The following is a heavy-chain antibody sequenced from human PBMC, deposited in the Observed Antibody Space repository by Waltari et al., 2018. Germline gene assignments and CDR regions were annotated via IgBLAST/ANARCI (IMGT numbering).Heavy chain of an antibody. V-gene: IGHV1-18*01. J-gene: IGHJ6*03. CDR2: ISVSNGAT. Sequence: QVQLVQSGAEVKKPGASVKVSCKASGYTFSRYGISWARQAPGQGLEWMGWISVSNGATVYAHTLQGRVTMTTDSSTNTAYLELRSLRSDDTAVYYCARTPDIDYYMDVWGKGTTVTISS. CDR1: GYTFSRYG. D-gene: IGHD2-15*01. CDR3: ARTPDIDYYMDV.